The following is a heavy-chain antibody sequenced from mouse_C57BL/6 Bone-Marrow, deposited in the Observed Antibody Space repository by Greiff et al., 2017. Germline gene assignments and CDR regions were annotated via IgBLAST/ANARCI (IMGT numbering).Heavy chain of an antibody. V-gene: IGHV1-55*01. Sequence: VQLQQPGAELVKPGASVKMSCKASGYTFTSYWIPWVKQRPGQGLEWIGDIYPGSGSTNYNEKFKSKATLTVDTSSSTAYMQLSSLTSEDSAVYYCARSEVLGNYCDYWGQGTTLTVSA. CDR3: ARSEVLGNYCDY. CDR2: IYPGSGST. CDR1: GYTFTSYW. J-gene: IGHJ2*01. D-gene: IGHD2-14*01.